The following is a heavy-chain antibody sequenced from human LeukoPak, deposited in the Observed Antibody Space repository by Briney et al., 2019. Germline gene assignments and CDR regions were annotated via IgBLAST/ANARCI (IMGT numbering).Heavy chain of an antibody. CDR2: INWSGGST. Sequence: PGGSLRLSCAASGFTFDDYGTSWVRQAPGKGLEWVSGINWSGGSTGYADSVQGRFTISRDDAKNSLYLQMNSLRADDTALYYCARDLASTDVWGKGTTVTVSS. CDR3: ARDLASTDV. D-gene: IGHD3-16*01. J-gene: IGHJ6*04. CDR1: GFTFDDYG. V-gene: IGHV3-20*04.